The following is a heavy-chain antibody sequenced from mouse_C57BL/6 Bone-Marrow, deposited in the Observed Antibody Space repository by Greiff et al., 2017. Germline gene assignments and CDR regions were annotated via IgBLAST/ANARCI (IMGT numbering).Heavy chain of an antibody. CDR3: ARAHYVGFAY. CDR2: ISYDGSN. J-gene: IGHJ3*01. V-gene: IGHV3-6*01. CDR1: GYSITSGYY. D-gene: IGHD1-2*01. Sequence: EVQLQQSGPGLVKPSQSLSLTCSVTGYSITSGYYWNWIRQFPGNKLEWMGYISYDGSNNYNPSLKNRISITRDTSKNQFFLKLNSVTTEDTATYYCARAHYVGFAYWGQGTLVTVSA.